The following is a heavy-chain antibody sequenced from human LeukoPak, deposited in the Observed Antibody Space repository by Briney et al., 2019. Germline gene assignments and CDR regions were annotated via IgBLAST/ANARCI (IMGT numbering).Heavy chain of an antibody. D-gene: IGHD3-10*01. CDR3: ARAFYGSGSWYFDY. CDR2: IGTAGDT. V-gene: IGHV3-13*01. Sequence: GGSLRLSCAASGFTFSSYDMHWVRQATGKGLEWVSAIGTAGDTYYPGSVKGRFTISRENAKNSLYLQMNSLRAGDTAVYYCARAFYGSGSWYFDYWGQGTLVTVSS. CDR1: GFTFSSYD. J-gene: IGHJ4*02.